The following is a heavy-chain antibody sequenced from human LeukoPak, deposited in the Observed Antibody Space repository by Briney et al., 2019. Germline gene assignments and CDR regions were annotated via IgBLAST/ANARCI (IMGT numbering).Heavy chain of an antibody. CDR3: ARGKGPRTGTLGY. CDR1: GGSISSSSYY. Sequence: ETLSLTCTVSGGSISSSSYYWGWIRQPPGKGLEWIGSIYYSGSTYYNPSLKSRVTISVDTSKNQFSLKLSSVTAADTAVYYCARGKGPRTGTLGYWGQGTLVTVSS. CDR2: IYYSGST. J-gene: IGHJ4*02. V-gene: IGHV4-39*07. D-gene: IGHD1-1*01.